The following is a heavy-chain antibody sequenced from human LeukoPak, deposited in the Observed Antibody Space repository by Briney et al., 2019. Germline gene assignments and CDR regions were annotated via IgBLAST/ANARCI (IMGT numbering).Heavy chain of an antibody. CDR2: LSGDGSTT. J-gene: IGHJ4*02. CDR3: ARGTSLGRPGTYYFDY. CDR1: GFTFSTHA. D-gene: IGHD1/OR15-1a*01. V-gene: IGHV3-23*01. Sequence: GGSLRLSCAASGFTFSTHAMSWVRQAPGKGLEWVSSLSGDGSTTYHADSVKGRFTISRDNSRSTLYLRVNSLSAEDTAVYYCARGTSLGRPGTYYFDYWGQGALVTVSS.